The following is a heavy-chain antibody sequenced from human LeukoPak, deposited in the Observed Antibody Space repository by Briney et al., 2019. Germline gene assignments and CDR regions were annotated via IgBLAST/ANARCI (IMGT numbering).Heavy chain of an antibody. J-gene: IGHJ4*02. CDR1: GFTFSDYY. Sequence: GGSLSLACAASGFTFSDYYMTWNRQGPGKGLEWLSYISDSGSTMYYADSLKGRFTISRDTAKNSLFLQMNSLRADDTAVYYCATVAAAGSGSDDILTGYYDNWGQGTLVTVST. D-gene: IGHD3-9*01. V-gene: IGHV3-11*01. CDR3: ATVAAAGSGSDDILTGYYDN. CDR2: ISDSGSTM.